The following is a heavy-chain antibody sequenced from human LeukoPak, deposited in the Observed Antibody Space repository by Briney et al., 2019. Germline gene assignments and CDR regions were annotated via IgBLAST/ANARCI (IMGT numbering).Heavy chain of an antibody. CDR1: GGTFSSYA. J-gene: IGHJ4*02. V-gene: IGHV1-69*13. D-gene: IGHD1-26*01. CDR3: ARGSGSYGMNFDY. Sequence: GASVKVSCKASGGTFSSYAISWVRQAPGQGLEWMGGIIPIFGTANYAQKFQDRVTITADESTSTAYMELSSLRSEDTAVYYCARGSGSYGMNFDYWGQGTLVTVSS. CDR2: IIPIFGTA.